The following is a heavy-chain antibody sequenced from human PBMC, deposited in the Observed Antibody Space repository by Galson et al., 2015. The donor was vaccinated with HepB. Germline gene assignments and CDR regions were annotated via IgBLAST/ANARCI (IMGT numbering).Heavy chain of an antibody. CDR3: ARDKSLTGYSYDAFDI. Sequence: SLRLSCAASGFTVSSNYMSWVRQAPGKGLEWVSVIYSGGSTYYADSVKGRFTISRDNSKNTLYLQMNSLRAEDTAVYYCARDKSLTGYSYDAFDIWGQGTMVTVSS. D-gene: IGHD3-9*01. J-gene: IGHJ3*02. CDR1: GFTVSSNY. CDR2: IYSGGST. V-gene: IGHV3-66*02.